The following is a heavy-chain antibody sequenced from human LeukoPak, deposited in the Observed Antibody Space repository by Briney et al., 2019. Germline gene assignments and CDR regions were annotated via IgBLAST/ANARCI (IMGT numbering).Heavy chain of an antibody. CDR3: ASQQSSGWPPRGDDY. CDR1: GGSMSSSGYY. D-gene: IGHD6-19*01. J-gene: IGHJ4*02. Sequence: SETLSPTCAVSGGSMSSSGYYWGWIRQPPGKGLEWIGNIYFGGTTHSNPSLASRVTMSVATSKSQFSPMLTSVTAADTAVYYCASQQSSGWPPRGDDYWGQGILVTVSS. CDR2: IYFGGTT. V-gene: IGHV4-39*01.